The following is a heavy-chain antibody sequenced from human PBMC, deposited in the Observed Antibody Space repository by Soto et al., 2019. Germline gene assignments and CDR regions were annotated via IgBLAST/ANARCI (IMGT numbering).Heavy chain of an antibody. V-gene: IGHV5-51*01. CDR2: IYPGDSDT. D-gene: IGHD1-7*01. CDR3: ARLAYALELTARANFDY. CDR1: GYSFTSYW. J-gene: IGHJ4*02. Sequence: PGESLKISCKGSGYSFTSYWIGWVRQMPGKGLEWMGIIYPGDSDTRYSPSFQGQVTISADKSISTAYLQWSSMKASDTAMYYCARLAYALELTARANFDYWGKGTLVTVS.